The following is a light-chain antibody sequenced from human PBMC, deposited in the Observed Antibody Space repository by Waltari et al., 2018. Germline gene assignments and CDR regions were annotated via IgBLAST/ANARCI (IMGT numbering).Light chain of an antibody. V-gene: IGKV1-39*01. CDR3: QQGIT. J-gene: IGKJ5*01. CDR2: AAS. Sequence: DIQMTQSPSSLSASVGDRVTITCRASQSISSYLNWYQQKPGKAPKLLIYAASSLQSGVPSRFSGSGSGTDFTLTISSLQPEDFATYYCQQGITFGQGTRLEIK. CDR1: QSISSY.